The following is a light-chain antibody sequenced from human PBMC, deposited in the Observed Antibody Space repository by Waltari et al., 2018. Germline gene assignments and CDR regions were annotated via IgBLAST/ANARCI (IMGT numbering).Light chain of an antibody. CDR3: KQYDNNWT. Sequence: DIQMTQSPSTLSASVGDRVTITCRASQSVGEGLAWYQQKPGEAPKLLIFDDSNLESGVPSRFSGSGFGTEFTLTISSLQPDDFAAYYCKQYDNNWTFGQGTMVEIK. CDR1: QSVGEG. CDR2: DDS. V-gene: IGKV1-5*01. J-gene: IGKJ1*01.